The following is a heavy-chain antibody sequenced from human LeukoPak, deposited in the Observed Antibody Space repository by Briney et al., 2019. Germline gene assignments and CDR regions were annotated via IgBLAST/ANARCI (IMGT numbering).Heavy chain of an antibody. CDR2: INSDGSST. Sequence: PGGSLRLSCAASGFTFSSYWMHWVRQAPGKGLVWVSRINSDGSSTSYADSVKGRFTISRDNAKNSLYLQMNSLRAEDTAVYYCARDQGRPVPLDYWGQGTLVTVSS. J-gene: IGHJ4*02. D-gene: IGHD6-6*01. CDR3: ARDQGRPVPLDY. CDR1: GFTFSSYW. V-gene: IGHV3-74*01.